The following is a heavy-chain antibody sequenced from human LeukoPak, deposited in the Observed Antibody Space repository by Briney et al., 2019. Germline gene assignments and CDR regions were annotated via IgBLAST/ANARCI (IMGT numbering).Heavy chain of an antibody. CDR1: GYTFTNYD. D-gene: IGHD4-23*01. V-gene: IGHV1-8*02. Sequence: ASVKVSCKASGYTFTNYDINWVRQATGQGLEWMGWMNPNSGNTGYAQKFQGRVTMTRDTSISTAYMELSRLRSEDTAVYYCARDNSVEDTAWWFDPWGQGTLVTVSS. CDR3: ARDNSVEDTAWWFDP. J-gene: IGHJ5*02. CDR2: MNPNSGNT.